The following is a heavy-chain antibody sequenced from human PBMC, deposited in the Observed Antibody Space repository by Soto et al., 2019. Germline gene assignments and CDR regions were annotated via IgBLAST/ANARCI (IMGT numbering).Heavy chain of an antibody. CDR2: ISAYNGNT. D-gene: IGHD3-9*01. CDR1: GYTFTSYG. CDR3: AREVPGYDILTGPYYYGMDV. V-gene: IGHV1-18*01. J-gene: IGHJ6*02. Sequence: GASVKVSCKASGYTFTSYGISWVRQAPGQGLECMGWISAYNGNTNYAQKLQGRVTMTTDTSTSTAYMELRSLRSDDTAVYYCAREVPGYDILTGPYYYGMDVWGQGTTVTVSS.